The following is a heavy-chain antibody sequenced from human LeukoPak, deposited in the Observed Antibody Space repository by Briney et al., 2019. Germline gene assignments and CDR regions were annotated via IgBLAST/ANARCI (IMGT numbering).Heavy chain of an antibody. J-gene: IGHJ4*02. V-gene: IGHV3-66*01. CDR3: AREPPGGGFDY. D-gene: IGHD3-16*01. CDR2: VYSGGNT. Sequence: PGGSLRLSCAASGFTVSCDYMRWVRQAPGKGLEWVSVVYSGGNTYYADSVKGRFTISRDNSKNTLYLQMNSLRAEDTAVYYCAREPPGGGFDYWGQGTLVTVSS. CDR1: GFTVSCDY.